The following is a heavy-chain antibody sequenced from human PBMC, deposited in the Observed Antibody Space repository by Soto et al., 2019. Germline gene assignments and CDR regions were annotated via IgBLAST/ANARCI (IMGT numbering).Heavy chain of an antibody. V-gene: IGHV4-4*02. J-gene: IGHJ6*02. CDR2: IYHSGST. Sequence: QVQLQESGPGLVKPSGTLSLTCAVSGGSISSSNWWSWVRQPPGKGLEWIGEIYHSGSTNYNPSLKSRVTISVDKSKNQFSLRLTSVTAADTAVYYCAKVSGSYYYGMDVWGQGTTVTVSS. CDR3: AKVSGSYYYGMDV. D-gene: IGHD1-26*01. CDR1: GGSISSSNW.